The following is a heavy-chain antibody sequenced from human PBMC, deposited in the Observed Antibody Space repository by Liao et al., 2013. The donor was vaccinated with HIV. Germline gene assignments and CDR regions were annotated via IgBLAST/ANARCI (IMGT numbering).Heavy chain of an antibody. CDR1: GGSISSYY. CDR2: IYYSGST. J-gene: IGHJ4*02. V-gene: IGHV4-59*12. CDR3: ARVAPDYYDSSGYSHFDY. Sequence: QVQLQESGPGLVKPSETLSLTCTVSGGSISSYYWSWIRQPPGKGLEWIGYIYYSGSTYYNPSLKSRVTISVDTSKNQFSLKLTSVTAADAAIYFCARVAPDYYDSSGYSHFDYWGQGTLVTVSS. D-gene: IGHD3-22*01.